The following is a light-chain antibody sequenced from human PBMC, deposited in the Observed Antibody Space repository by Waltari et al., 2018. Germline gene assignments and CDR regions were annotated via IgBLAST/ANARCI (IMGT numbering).Light chain of an antibody. CDR3: SSYAGSNNLV. CDR1: SSDVGGYNY. CDR2: EVN. J-gene: IGLJ1*01. Sequence: QSALTQPPSASGSRGQSVTISCPGTSSDVGGYNYVSWYQPHPGEAPKLMIFEVNKRPSGVPDRFSGSKSGNTASLTVSGLQAEDDADYYCSSYAGSNNLVFGTGTKVTVL. V-gene: IGLV2-8*01.